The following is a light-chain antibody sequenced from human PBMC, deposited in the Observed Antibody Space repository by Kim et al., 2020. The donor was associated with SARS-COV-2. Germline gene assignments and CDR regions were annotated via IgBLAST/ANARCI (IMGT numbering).Light chain of an antibody. Sequence: GQSRTTSCPGTSIDVGGYNYVSWYQQHPGNAPKLMIYGVTERPSGVPDRFSGSKSGNTASLTISGLQAADEADYYCCSYAGSSNLVFGGGTKVTVL. CDR1: SIDVGGYNY. V-gene: IGLV2-11*01. CDR2: GVT. CDR3: CSYAGSSNLV. J-gene: IGLJ3*02.